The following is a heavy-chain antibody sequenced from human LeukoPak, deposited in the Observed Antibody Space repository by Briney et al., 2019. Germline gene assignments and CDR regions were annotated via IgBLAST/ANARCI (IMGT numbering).Heavy chain of an antibody. CDR2: IYPGDSDT. CDR1: GYSFTSYW. V-gene: IGHV5-51*01. CDR3: ARPRTYCSSTSCYTPYYFDY. D-gene: IGHD2-2*02. J-gene: IGHJ4*02. Sequence: GESLKISCKGSGYSFTSYWIGWVRQMPGKGLEWMGIIYPGDSDTRYSPSFQGQVTISADKSISTAYLQWSSLKASDTAMYYCARPRTYCSSTSCYTPYYFDYWGQGTLVTVSS.